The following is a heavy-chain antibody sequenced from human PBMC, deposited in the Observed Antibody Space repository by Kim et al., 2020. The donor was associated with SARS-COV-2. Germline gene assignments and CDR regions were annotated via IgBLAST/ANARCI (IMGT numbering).Heavy chain of an antibody. Sequence: DPGKGRFTNSRDNSQNSLYLQMNSLRAEDTALYYCAKDIAVAAPAKYFQHWGQGTLVTVSS. CDR3: AKDIAVAAPAKYFQH. V-gene: IGHV3-43D*03. J-gene: IGHJ1*01. D-gene: IGHD6-19*01.